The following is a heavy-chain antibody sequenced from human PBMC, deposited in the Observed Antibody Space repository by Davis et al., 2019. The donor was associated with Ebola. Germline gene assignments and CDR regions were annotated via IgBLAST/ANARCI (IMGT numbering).Heavy chain of an antibody. CDR2: IYHSGST. CDR3: ARLFDYCFDY. CDR1: GYSISSGYY. Sequence: PSETLSLTCTVSGYSISSGYYWGWIRQPPGKGLEWIGSIYHSGSTYYNPSLKSRVTISVDTSKNQFSQKLSSVTAADTAVYYCARLFDYCFDYWGQGTLVTVSS. J-gene: IGHJ4*02. V-gene: IGHV4-38-2*02. D-gene: IGHD2-21*01.